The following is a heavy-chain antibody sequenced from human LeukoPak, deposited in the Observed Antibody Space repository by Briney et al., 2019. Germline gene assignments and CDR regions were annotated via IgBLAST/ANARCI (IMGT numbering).Heavy chain of an antibody. J-gene: IGHJ5*02. V-gene: IGHV4-59*01. D-gene: IGHD3-3*01. Sequence: TSETLCLTCTVSGGSISSYYWSWIRQPPGKGLEWIGYIYYSGSTNYNPSLKSRVTISVDTSKNQFSLKLSSVTAADTAVYYCARVGITIFGVRVDPWGQGTLVTVSS. CDR1: GGSISSYY. CDR2: IYYSGST. CDR3: ARVGITIFGVRVDP.